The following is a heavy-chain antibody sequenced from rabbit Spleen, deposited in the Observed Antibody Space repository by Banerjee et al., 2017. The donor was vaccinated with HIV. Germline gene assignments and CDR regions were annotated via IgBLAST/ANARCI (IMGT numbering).Heavy chain of an antibody. Sequence: QEQLVEYGGDLVQPEGSLTLTCKASGLDFSNYGVSWVRQAPGKGLEWIGYIEPIFYNTYYANWVNGRFTISSHNAQNTLYLQLSSLTAADTATYFCVRDQAGDADYGPYYLNLWGQGTLVTVS. V-gene: IGHV1S47*01. J-gene: IGHJ4*01. D-gene: IGHD2-1*01. CDR3: VRDQAGDADYGPYYLNL. CDR2: IEPIFYNT. CDR1: GLDFSNYG.